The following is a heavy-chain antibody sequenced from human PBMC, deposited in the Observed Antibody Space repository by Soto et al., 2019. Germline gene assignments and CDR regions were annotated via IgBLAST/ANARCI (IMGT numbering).Heavy chain of an antibody. CDR2: IFYSGST. V-gene: IGHV4-59*01. CDR1: GGSIRSYY. D-gene: IGHD5-18*01. J-gene: IGHJ4*02. Sequence: SETLSLTCTVSGGSIRSYYWTWIRQPPGKGLEWLGYIFYSGSTFYNPSLKSRVTISIHTSKSQFSLQLTSVTAADTAVYYCARGAAYTAMVDSWGQGTLVTVYS. CDR3: ARGAAYTAMVDS.